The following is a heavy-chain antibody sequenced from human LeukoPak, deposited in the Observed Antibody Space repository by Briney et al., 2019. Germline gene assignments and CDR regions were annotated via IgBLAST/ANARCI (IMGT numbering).Heavy chain of an antibody. CDR3: ARDQGGRFGYYYMDV. D-gene: IGHD3-16*01. CDR1: GGSISSGDYY. Sequence: SETLSLTCTVSGGSISSGDYYWSWIRQPPGKGLEWIGYIYYSGSTYYNPSLKSRVTISVDTSKNQLSLKLSSVTAADTAVYYCARDQGGRFGYYYMDVWGKGTTVTVSS. CDR2: IYYSGST. J-gene: IGHJ6*03. V-gene: IGHV4-30-4*01.